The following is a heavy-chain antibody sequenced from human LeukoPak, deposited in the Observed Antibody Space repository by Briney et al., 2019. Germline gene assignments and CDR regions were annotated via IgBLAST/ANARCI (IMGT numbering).Heavy chain of an antibody. CDR3: ARGVSSSYYAGDI. Sequence: PGGSLRLSCAASGFTFSSFTMNWVRQAPGKGLDWVSSISSGSSYTYYADSVKGRFTISRDNAKNSLYLQMNSLRAEDTAVYYCARGVSSSYYAGDIWGEGTMVTVSS. CDR1: GFTFSSFT. CDR2: ISSGSSYT. J-gene: IGHJ3*02. V-gene: IGHV3-21*01. D-gene: IGHD2-2*01.